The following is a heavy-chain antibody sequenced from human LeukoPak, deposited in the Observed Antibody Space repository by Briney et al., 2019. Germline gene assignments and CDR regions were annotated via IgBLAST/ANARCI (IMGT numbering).Heavy chain of an antibody. D-gene: IGHD1-26*01. Sequence: GGSLRLPCAGSGFTFSRYTFNWVRQAPGRGLEWVSAISGDSKYIYYTDSVKGRFTISRDNARNTLYLQMNSLRAEDTAVYYCARDHSGYFDYWGQGTLVTVSS. J-gene: IGHJ4*02. CDR2: ISGDSKYI. CDR1: GFTFSRYT. CDR3: ARDHSGYFDY. V-gene: IGHV3-21*01.